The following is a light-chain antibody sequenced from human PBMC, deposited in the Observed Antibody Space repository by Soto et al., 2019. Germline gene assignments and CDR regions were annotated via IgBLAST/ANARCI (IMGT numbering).Light chain of an antibody. V-gene: IGKV3-20*01. J-gene: IGKJ1*01. CDR2: DAS. CDR1: QTVRNNY. Sequence: FVLTQSPGTLSLSPGERATLSCRAIQTVRNNYLAWYQQKPGQAPRLLIYDASSRATGIPDRFSGGGSGTDFTLTISRLEPEDFAVYYCQQYGSTPRTFGQGTKVDIK. CDR3: QQYGSTPRT.